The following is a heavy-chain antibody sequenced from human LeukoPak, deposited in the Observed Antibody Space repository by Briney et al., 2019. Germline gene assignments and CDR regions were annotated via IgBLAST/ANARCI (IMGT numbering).Heavy chain of an antibody. V-gene: IGHV4-59*08. Sequence: QPSETLSLTCTVSGGSISPYYWSWIRQPPGKGLEWIGYIYYTGSGSTSHNPYLKSRVTISVDTSKNQFSLNLNSVTAADTAVYYCARLGITAARRYYYMDVWGKGTTVTVSS. CDR2: IYYTGSGST. CDR1: GGSISPYY. J-gene: IGHJ6*03. CDR3: ARLGITAARRYYYMDV. D-gene: IGHD6-13*01.